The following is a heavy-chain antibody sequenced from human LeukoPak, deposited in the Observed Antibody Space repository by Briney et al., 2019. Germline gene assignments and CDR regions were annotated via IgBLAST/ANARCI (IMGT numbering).Heavy chain of an antibody. Sequence: PGGSLRLSCAASGFTVSGNYMSWVRQAPGKGLEWVSVIYSGGSTYYADSVKGRFTISRDNSKNTLYLQMNSLRAEDTAVYYCAREPPSQGITGTTVYWGQGTLVTVSS. CDR2: IYSGGST. D-gene: IGHD1-7*01. CDR1: GFTVSGNY. J-gene: IGHJ4*02. CDR3: AREPPSQGITGTTVY. V-gene: IGHV3-66*02.